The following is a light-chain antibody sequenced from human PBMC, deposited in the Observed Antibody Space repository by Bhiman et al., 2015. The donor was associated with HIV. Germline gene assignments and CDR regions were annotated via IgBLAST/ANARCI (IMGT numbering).Light chain of an antibody. CDR2: DVS. CDR3: SSFRV. Sequence: QSALTQPASVSGSPGQWITISCTGTSSDVGGYDFVSWYQQHPGKAPRLLIYDVSNRPSGVSNRFSGSKSGNTASLTISGLQAEDEADYYCSSFRVFGGGTKLTVL. CDR1: SSDVGGYDF. V-gene: IGLV2-14*03. J-gene: IGLJ3*02.